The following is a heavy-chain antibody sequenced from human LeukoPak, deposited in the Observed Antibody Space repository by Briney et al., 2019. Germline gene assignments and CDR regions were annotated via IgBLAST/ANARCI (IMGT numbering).Heavy chain of an antibody. CDR2: INPNSGGT. V-gene: IGHV1-2*02. D-gene: IGHD3-22*01. Sequence: ASVKVSCKASGYTFTGYYMHWVRQAPGQGLEWMGWINPNSGGTNYAQKFQGRVSMTSDTSISTGYMELSRLRPDDTAVYYCARDAYAGSGYYTFYVGYFDLWGRGTLVTVSS. CDR1: GYTFTGYY. CDR3: ARDAYAGSGYYTFYVGYFDL. J-gene: IGHJ2*01.